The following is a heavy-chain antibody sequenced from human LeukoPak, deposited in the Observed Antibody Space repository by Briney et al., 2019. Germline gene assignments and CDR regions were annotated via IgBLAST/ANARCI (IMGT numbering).Heavy chain of an antibody. Sequence: ASVKVSCKASGYTFTSYGISWVRQAPGQGLEWMGWINPNSGGTNYAQKFQGRVTMTRDTSISTAYMELSRLRSDDTAVYYRARGVSSGWYEDWGQGTLVTVSS. CDR1: GYTFTSYG. CDR2: INPNSGGT. V-gene: IGHV1-2*02. D-gene: IGHD6-19*01. CDR3: ARGVSSGWYED. J-gene: IGHJ4*02.